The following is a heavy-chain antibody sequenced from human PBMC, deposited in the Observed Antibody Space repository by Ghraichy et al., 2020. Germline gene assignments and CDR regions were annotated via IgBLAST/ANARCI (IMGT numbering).Heavy chain of an antibody. CDR2: IYYSGST. CDR1: GGSISSGDYY. Sequence: SLNISCTVSGGSISSGDYYWSWIRQPPGKGLEWIGYIYYSGSTYYNPSLKSRVTLSVDTSKNQFSLKLSSVTAADTAVYYCARSTTVTTLYFDYWGQGTLVTVSS. J-gene: IGHJ4*02. CDR3: ARSTTVTTLYFDY. D-gene: IGHD4-17*01. V-gene: IGHV4-30-4*01.